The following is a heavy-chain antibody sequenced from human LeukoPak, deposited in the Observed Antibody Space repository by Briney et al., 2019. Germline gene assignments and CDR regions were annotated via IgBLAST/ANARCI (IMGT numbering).Heavy chain of an antibody. CDR3: ARPYSSGYYAFDI. CDR1: GFTFSSYT. D-gene: IGHD3-22*01. CDR2: ISGSGGST. Sequence: GGSLRLSCAASGFTFSSYTMSWVRQAPGKGLEWVSAISGSGGSTYYADSVKGRFTISRDNSKNTLYLQMNSLRAEDTAVYYCARPYSSGYYAFDIWGQGTMVTVSS. J-gene: IGHJ3*02. V-gene: IGHV3-23*01.